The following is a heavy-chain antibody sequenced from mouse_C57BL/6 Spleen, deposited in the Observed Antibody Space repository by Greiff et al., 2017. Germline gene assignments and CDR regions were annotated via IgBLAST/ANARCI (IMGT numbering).Heavy chain of an antibody. Sequence: QVQLKQPGAELVRPGTSVKLSCKASGYTFTSYWMHWVKQRPGQGLEWIGVIDPSDSYTNYNQKFKGKATLTVDTSSSTAYMQLSSLTSEDSAVYYCARLRSPYAMDYWGQGTSVTVSS. CDR3: ARLRSPYAMDY. V-gene: IGHV1-59*01. CDR1: GYTFTSYW. J-gene: IGHJ4*01. CDR2: IDPSDSYT.